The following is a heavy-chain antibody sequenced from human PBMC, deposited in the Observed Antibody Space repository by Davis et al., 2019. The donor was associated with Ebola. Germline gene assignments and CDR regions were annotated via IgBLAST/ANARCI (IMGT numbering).Heavy chain of an antibody. D-gene: IGHD2-2*01. CDR2: VQNIGST. CDR1: GGSINSYY. Sequence: PSETLSLTCTVSGGSINSYYWSWIRQPPGKGLEWIGYVQNIGSTKYNPSLRSRVTISVDTSKNQFSLNLNSVTATDTAVYYCARDNSLPGDQLLWAHAFDIWGQGTMVTVSS. CDR3: ARDNSLPGDQLLWAHAFDI. J-gene: IGHJ3*02. V-gene: IGHV4-59*01.